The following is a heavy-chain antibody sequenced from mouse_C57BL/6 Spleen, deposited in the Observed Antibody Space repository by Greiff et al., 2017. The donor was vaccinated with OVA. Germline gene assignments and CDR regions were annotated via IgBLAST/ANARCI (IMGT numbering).Heavy chain of an antibody. J-gene: IGHJ4*01. V-gene: IGHV5-4*03. D-gene: IGHD1-1*01. Sequence: DVMLVESGGGLVKPGGSLKLSCAASGFTFSSYAMSWVRQTPEKRLEWVATISDGGSYTYYPDNVKGRFTISRDNAKNNLYLQMSHLKSEDTAMYYCARYGGSSYGYYAMDYWGQGTSVTVSS. CDR1: GFTFSSYA. CDR3: ARYGGSSYGYYAMDY. CDR2: ISDGGSYT.